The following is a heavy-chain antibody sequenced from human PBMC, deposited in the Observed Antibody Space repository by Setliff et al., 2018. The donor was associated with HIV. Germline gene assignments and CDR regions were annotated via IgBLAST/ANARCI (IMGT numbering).Heavy chain of an antibody. CDR2: IFYSGST. CDR3: ARTQQTYYYDSSGYYFNY. Sequence: SETLSLTCTVSGGSISTYYWSWIRQPPGKGLEWIGYIFYSGSTNYNPSLKSRVTISVDTSKNQFSLKLSSVTAADTAVYYCARTQQTYYYDSSGYYFNYWGQGTLVTVSS. CDR1: GGSISTYY. J-gene: IGHJ4*02. V-gene: IGHV4-59*08. D-gene: IGHD3-22*01.